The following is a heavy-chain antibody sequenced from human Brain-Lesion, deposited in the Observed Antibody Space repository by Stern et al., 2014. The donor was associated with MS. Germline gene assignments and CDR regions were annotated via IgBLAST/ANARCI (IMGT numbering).Heavy chain of an antibody. CDR1: GYTLTEFS. CDR2: FSPEDGET. Sequence: VQLVESGAEVKKPGASVKVSCKVSGYTLTEFSIHWVRQAPRKGLEWMGCFSPEDGETIYAQKFQGRVTMTEDTSTDTAYMELSSLRSEDTAVYYCATLSPGAGGNYYRHFDYWGQGTLVTVSS. J-gene: IGHJ4*02. V-gene: IGHV1-24*01. CDR3: ATLSPGAGGNYYRHFDY. D-gene: IGHD1-26*01.